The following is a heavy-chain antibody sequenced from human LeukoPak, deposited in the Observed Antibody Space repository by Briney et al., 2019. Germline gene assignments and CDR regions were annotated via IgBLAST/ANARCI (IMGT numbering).Heavy chain of an antibody. J-gene: IGHJ6*02. CDR2: ISSSSSTI. V-gene: IGHV3-48*02. Sequence: PGGSLRLSCAASGFTFSSYSMNWVRQAPGKGLEWVSYISSSSSTIYYADSVKGRFTISRDNAKNSLYLQMNSLRDEDTAVYYCAKGGYDSSSWYGYYYYYGMDVWGQGTTVTVSS. CDR3: AKGGYDSSSWYGYYYYYGMDV. D-gene: IGHD6-13*01. CDR1: GFTFSSYS.